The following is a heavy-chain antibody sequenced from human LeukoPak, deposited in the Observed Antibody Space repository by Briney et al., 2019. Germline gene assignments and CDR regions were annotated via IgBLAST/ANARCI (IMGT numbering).Heavy chain of an antibody. D-gene: IGHD2-2*01. Sequence: GGSLRLSCAASGLTFSDYYMSWIRQAPGKGLEWVSYISTSSYTNYADSVKGRFTISRDNAKNSLYLQMNSLRAEDTAVYYCARAFRYCSSTSCYLDPWGQGTLVTVSS. V-gene: IGHV3-11*06. J-gene: IGHJ5*02. CDR2: ISTSSYT. CDR1: GLTFSDYY. CDR3: ARAFRYCSSTSCYLDP.